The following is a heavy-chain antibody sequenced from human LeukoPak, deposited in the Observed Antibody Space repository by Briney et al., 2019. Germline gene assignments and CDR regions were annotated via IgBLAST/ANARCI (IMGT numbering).Heavy chain of an antibody. CDR1: GFTFKNYR. D-gene: IGHD1-26*01. CDR2: MKDDGNEI. V-gene: IGHV3-7*01. Sequence: GGSLRLSCTASGFTFKNYRMTWVRQAPGKGLEWVASMKDDGNEIQYVDSVKGRFTISRDNAKNPLYLQMNNLRAEDTAVYYCARNRATNDYWGQGTLVTVSS. CDR3: ARNRATNDY. J-gene: IGHJ4*02.